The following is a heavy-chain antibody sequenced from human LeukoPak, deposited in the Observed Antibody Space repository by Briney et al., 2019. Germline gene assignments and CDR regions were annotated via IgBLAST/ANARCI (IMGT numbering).Heavy chain of an antibody. D-gene: IGHD6-6*01. CDR1: GGSISSYQ. V-gene: IGHV4-59*12. CDR3: AREVIAAHNWFDP. J-gene: IGHJ5*02. CDR2: IYYSGST. Sequence: SETLSLTCTVSGGSISSYQWSWIRQPPGKGLEWIGYIYYSGSTNYNPSLKSRVTISVDTSKNQFSLKLSSVTAADTAVYYCAREVIAAHNWFDPWGQGTLVTVSS.